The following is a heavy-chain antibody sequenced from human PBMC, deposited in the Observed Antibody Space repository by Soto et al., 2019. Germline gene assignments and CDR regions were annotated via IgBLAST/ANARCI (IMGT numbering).Heavy chain of an antibody. V-gene: IGHV1-58*01. CDR1: GFTFSKSS. Sequence: SVKVSCRTSGFTFSKSSVHWMRQARGQRLEWIGWVVVGSDNTRYAQNFQDRVTITRDMSISTAYMELSRLRSDDTAVYYCATLTPGYSSSWYYFDYWGQGTLVTVSS. D-gene: IGHD6-13*01. J-gene: IGHJ4*02. CDR3: ATLTPGYSSSWYYFDY. CDR2: VVVGSDNT.